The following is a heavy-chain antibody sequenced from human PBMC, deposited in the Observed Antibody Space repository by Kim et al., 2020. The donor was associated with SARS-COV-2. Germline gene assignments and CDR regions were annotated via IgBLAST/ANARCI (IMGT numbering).Heavy chain of an antibody. CDR3: TTDNYYDSSGETLFDP. V-gene: IGHV3-15*01. J-gene: IGHJ2*01. CDR1: GFTFSNAW. Sequence: GGSLRLSCAASGFTFSNAWMSWVRQAPGKGLEWVGRIKSKTDGGTTDYAAPVKGSFTISRDESKNTLYLQMNSLKTEDTAVYYCTTDNYYDSSGETLFDPWGRGTLVTVSS. D-gene: IGHD3-22*01. CDR2: IKSKTDGGTT.